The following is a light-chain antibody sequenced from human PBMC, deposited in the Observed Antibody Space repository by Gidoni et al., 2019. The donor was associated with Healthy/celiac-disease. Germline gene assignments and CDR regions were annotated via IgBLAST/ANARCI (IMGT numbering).Light chain of an antibody. CDR2: GAS. CDR1: QSVSSN. CDR3: QQYNNWPPVT. V-gene: IGKV3-15*01. J-gene: IGKJ2*01. Sequence: ELVMTQSPATLSVSPGERATLSCRASQSVSSNFAWYQQKPGQAPRLLIYGASTRATGIPARFSGSGSGTEFTLTISSLQSEDFAVYYCQQYNNWPPVTFGQGTKLEIK.